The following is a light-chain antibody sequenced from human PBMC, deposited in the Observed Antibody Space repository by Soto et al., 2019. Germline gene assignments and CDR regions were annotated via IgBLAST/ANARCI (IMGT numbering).Light chain of an antibody. CDR3: HQSGSSPPT. CDR1: QSVIRSS. J-gene: IGKJ4*01. V-gene: IGKV3-20*01. CDR2: GAA. Sequence: EIGLTQSPGTLPLSPGVRATLSCRASQSVIRSSLAWYQQTPVQAPRRIIYGAASMATGIPDRFSGRGSGTTFTLTSSRLEPEDFAVYYCHQSGSSPPTFEGGTKVEFK.